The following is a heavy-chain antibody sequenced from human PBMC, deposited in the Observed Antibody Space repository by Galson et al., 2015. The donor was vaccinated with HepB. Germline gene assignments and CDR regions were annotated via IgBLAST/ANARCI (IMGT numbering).Heavy chain of an antibody. V-gene: IGHV1-3*01. J-gene: IGHJ4*02. Sequence: SVKVSCKASGYTFTSYAMHWVRQAPGQRLEWMGWINAGNGNTKYSQKFQGRVTITRDTSASTAYMELSSLRSEDTAVYYCAREQQLAGLFVWWGQGTLVTVSS. CDR2: INAGNGNT. CDR1: GYTFTSYA. D-gene: IGHD6-13*01. CDR3: AREQQLAGLFVW.